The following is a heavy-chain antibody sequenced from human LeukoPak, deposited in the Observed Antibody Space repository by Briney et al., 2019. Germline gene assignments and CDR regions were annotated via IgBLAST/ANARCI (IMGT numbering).Heavy chain of an antibody. CDR2: INHSGST. J-gene: IGHJ4*02. CDR1: GGSFSGYY. V-gene: IGHV4-34*01. CDR3: AREARITARPGFDY. D-gene: IGHD6-6*01. Sequence: PSETLSLTCAVYGGSFSGYYWSWIRQPPGKGLEWIGEINHSGSTNYNPSLKSRVTISVDTSKNQFSLKLSSVTAADTAVYYCAREARITARPGFDYWGQGTLVTVSS.